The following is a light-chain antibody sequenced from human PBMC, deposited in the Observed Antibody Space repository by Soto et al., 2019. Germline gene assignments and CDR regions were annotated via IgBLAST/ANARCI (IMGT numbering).Light chain of an antibody. Sequence: DIQMTQSPSSLSASVGDRVTITCRASQSISSYLNWYQQKPGKAPKLLIYAASSLQSGVPSRFSGSGSGTDFTLTISSLHPEDFATYYCQQSYSTSTWTFGQGTKVEIK. J-gene: IGKJ1*01. CDR2: AAS. CDR1: QSISSY. V-gene: IGKV1-39*01. CDR3: QQSYSTSTWT.